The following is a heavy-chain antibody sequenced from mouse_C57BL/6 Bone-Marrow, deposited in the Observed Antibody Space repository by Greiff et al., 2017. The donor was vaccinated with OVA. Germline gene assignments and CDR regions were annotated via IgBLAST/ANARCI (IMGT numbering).Heavy chain of an antibody. CDR3: ASLLVYYAMDY. CDR1: GFTFSSYA. V-gene: IGHV5-4*03. Sequence: EVMLVESGGGLVKPGGSLKLSCAASGFTFSSYAMSWVRQTPEKRLAWVATISDGGSYTYYPDNVKGRFTISRDNAKNNLYLQMSHLKSEDTAMYYCASLLVYYAMDYWGQGTSVTVSS. J-gene: IGHJ4*01. CDR2: ISDGGSYT.